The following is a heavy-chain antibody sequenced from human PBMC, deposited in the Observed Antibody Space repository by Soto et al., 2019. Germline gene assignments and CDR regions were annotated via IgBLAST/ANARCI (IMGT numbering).Heavy chain of an antibody. J-gene: IGHJ3*02. CDR1: GGAISRHY. CDR2: IYYSGST. CDR3: ARLATAKDAFDI. D-gene: IGHD2-21*02. V-gene: IGHV4-59*11. Sequence: SETLSLTCTVSGGAISRHYQNWIRQPPGKGLEWIGYIYYSGSTNYIPSLKSRVTISVDTSKNQFSLKLSSVTAADTAVYYCARLATAKDAFDIWGQGTMVT.